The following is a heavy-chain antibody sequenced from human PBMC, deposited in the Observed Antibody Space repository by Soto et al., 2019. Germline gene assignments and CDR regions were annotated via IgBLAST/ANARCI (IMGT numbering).Heavy chain of an antibody. CDR3: ERDLYGDYWFDP. CDR1: GYTFTSYY. Sequence: QVQLVQSGAEVKKPGASVKVSCKASGYTFTSYYMHWVRQAPGQGLEWMGIINPSGGSTSYAQKFQGRXXMXRXXSTSTVYMELSSLRSEDTAVYYCERDLYGDYWFDPWGQGTLVTVSS. CDR2: INPSGGST. D-gene: IGHD4-17*01. V-gene: IGHV1-46*01. J-gene: IGHJ5*02.